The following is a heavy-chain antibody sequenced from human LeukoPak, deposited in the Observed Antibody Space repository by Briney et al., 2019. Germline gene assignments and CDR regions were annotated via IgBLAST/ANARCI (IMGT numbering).Heavy chain of an antibody. CDR1: GFTFSTYS. V-gene: IGHV3-48*04. J-gene: IGHJ4*02. Sequence: PGGSLRLSCAASGFTFSTYSMNWVRQAPGKGLEWVSSISSSGSTIYYADSVKGRFTISRDNAKNSLYLQMNSLRAEDTALYYCARGGSYGGYHSYWGQGTLVTVSS. CDR3: ARGGSYGGYHSY. CDR2: ISSSGSTI. D-gene: IGHD4-23*01.